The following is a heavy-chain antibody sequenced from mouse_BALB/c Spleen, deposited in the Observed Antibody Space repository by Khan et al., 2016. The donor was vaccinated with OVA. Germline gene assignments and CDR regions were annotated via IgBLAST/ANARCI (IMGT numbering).Heavy chain of an antibody. CDR3: ARVGAAYYRNDGGAREY. J-gene: IGHJ4*01. CDR2: INTHSGVP. CDR1: GYTFTTAG. D-gene: IGHD2-14*01. V-gene: IGHV9-4*02. Sequence: QVQLQQSGPELKKPGETVRISCKASGYTFTTAGIQWVQKMPGKGLKWIGWINTHSGVPKYAEDFKGRFAFSLEISVNTAYLQITNLKNEDTATYFCARVGAAYYRNDGGAREYWGQGTSVTVSS.